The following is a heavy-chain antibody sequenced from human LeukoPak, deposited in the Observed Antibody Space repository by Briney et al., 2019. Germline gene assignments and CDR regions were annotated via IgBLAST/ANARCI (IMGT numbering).Heavy chain of an antibody. J-gene: IGHJ4*02. CDR2: INWNGGST. D-gene: IGHD6-6*01. CDR1: GFTFDDYG. V-gene: IGHV3-20*04. Sequence: GGSLRLSCAASGFTFDDYGMSWVRQAPGKGLEWVSGINWNGGSTGYADSVKGRFTISRDNAKNTLYLQMNSLRAEDTAVYYCARMGSSSSSYWGQGTLVTVSS. CDR3: ARMGSSSSSY.